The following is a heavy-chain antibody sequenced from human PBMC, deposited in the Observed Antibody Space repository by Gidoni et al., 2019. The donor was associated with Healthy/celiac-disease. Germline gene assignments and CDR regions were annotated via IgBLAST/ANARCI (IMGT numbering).Heavy chain of an antibody. D-gene: IGHD6-19*01. CDR3: ARGPYSSGWPAFDY. J-gene: IGHJ4*02. Sequence: EVQLVESGGGLVQPGGSLRLSCAASGFTFSLYSMNWVRQAPGKGLEWVSYISSSSSTIYYADSVKGRFTISRDNAKNSLYLQMNSLRAEDTAVYYCARGPYSSGWPAFDYWGQGTLVTVSS. CDR2: ISSSSSTI. CDR1: GFTFSLYS. V-gene: IGHV3-48*04.